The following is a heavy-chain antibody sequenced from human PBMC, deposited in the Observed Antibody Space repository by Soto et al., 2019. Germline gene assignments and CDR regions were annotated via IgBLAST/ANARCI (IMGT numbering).Heavy chain of an antibody. CDR3: AKVREMATRDYYYYGMDV. V-gene: IGHV3-30*18. CDR2: ISYDGSNK. J-gene: IGHJ6*02. D-gene: IGHD5-12*01. Sequence: QVQLVESGGGVVQPGRSLRLSCAASGFTFSSYGMHWVRQAPGKGLEWVAVISYDGSNKYYADSVKGRFTISRDNSKNTLYLQMNSLRAEDTAVYYCAKVREMATRDYYYYGMDVWGQGTTVTVSS. CDR1: GFTFSSYG.